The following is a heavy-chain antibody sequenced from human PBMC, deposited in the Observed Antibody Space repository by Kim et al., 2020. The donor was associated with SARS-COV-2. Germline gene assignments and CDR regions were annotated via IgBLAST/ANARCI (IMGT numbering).Heavy chain of an antibody. V-gene: IGHV4-59*01. J-gene: IGHJ4*02. CDR3: ARSGTPFWYSSSSEGFDY. CDR2: IYYSGST. D-gene: IGHD6-6*01. Sequence: SETLYLTCTVSGGSISSYYWSWIRQPPGKGLEWIGYIYYSGSTNYNPSLKSRVTISVDTSKNQFSLKLSSVTAADTAVYYCARSGTPFWYSSSSEGFDYWGQGTLVSVSS. CDR1: GGSISSYY.